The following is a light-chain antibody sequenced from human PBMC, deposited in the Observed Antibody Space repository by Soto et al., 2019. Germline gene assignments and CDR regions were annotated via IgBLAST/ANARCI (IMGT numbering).Light chain of an antibody. J-gene: IGKJ4*01. V-gene: IGKV3-11*01. CDR3: QHRFDWPPA. Sequence: EIVLTQSPATLSLSPGDRATLSCRASQSIASYLVWYQQKPGQAPRLLVSGASNRATGIPARFSGSGSGTDFTLTISSLEPEDFAVYYCQHRFDWPPAFGRGTKVEIK. CDR2: GAS. CDR1: QSIASY.